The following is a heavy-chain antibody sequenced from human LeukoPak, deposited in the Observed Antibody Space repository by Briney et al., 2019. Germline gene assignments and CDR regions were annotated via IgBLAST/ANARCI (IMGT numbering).Heavy chain of an antibody. CDR3: ARSLGTYYYDISGFVYFQH. D-gene: IGHD3-22*01. V-gene: IGHV4-59*01. CDR1: GGSISSYY. Sequence: SETLSLTCTVSGGSISSYYWSWIRQPPGKGLEWIGYIYYSGYTNYNPSLKSRVAISVDTSKNQFSPKLSSVTAADTAVYYCARSLGTYYYDISGFVYFQHWGQGTLVTVSS. CDR2: IYYSGYT. J-gene: IGHJ1*01.